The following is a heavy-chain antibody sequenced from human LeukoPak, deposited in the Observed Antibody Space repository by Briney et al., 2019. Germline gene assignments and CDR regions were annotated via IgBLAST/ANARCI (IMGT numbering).Heavy chain of an antibody. V-gene: IGHV3-21*01. CDR3: VRDPIPGYPDYFDS. D-gene: IGHD2-15*01. CDR1: GFTFSSYS. J-gene: IGHJ4*02. Sequence: PGGSLRLSCAASGFTFSSYSMNWVRQAPGKGLEWVSSISSSSSYIYYADSVRGRFIVSRDNSRNTVYLQMNSLRLEDTALYHCVRDPIPGYPDYFDSWGRGTLVTVSS. CDR2: ISSSSSYI.